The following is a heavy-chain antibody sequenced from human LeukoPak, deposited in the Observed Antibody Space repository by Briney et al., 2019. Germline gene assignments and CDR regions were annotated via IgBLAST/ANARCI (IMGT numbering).Heavy chain of an antibody. Sequence: ASVKVSCKASGYTFISYGISWVRQAPGQGLEWMGWISVYNGYTNYAQKVQGRVAMTTDTSTTTAYMELRSLRSDDTAVYYCARPHNYDSSGYQDDAFDIWGQGTMVTVSS. V-gene: IGHV1-18*01. CDR3: ARPHNYDSSGYQDDAFDI. CDR2: ISVYNGYT. J-gene: IGHJ3*02. CDR1: GYTFISYG. D-gene: IGHD3-22*01.